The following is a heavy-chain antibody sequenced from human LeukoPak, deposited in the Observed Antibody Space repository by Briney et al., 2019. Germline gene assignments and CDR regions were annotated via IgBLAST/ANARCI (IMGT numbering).Heavy chain of an antibody. CDR3: AKGASMIVVVNHYFDF. V-gene: IGHV3-23*01. Sequence: QAGGSLRLSCAASGFTFSSYAMSWVRQAPGKGLEWVSAISGSGGSAYYADSVKGRFTVSRDNSKNTLSLQMNSLRAEDTAVYYCAKGASMIVVVNHYFDFWGHGTLVTVSS. D-gene: IGHD3-22*01. CDR1: GFTFSSYA. J-gene: IGHJ4*01. CDR2: ISGSGGSA.